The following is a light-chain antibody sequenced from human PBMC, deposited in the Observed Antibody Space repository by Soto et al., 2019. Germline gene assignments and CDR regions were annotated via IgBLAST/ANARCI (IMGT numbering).Light chain of an antibody. Sequence: QSALTQPASVSGSPGQSITISCTGTSSDVGGYNFVSWYQHHPGKAPKLIIYEVSNRPSGVSTRFSASKSGNTASLTIFGLQAEDEADYYCSSYTTSSTLVLFGGGTKLTVL. J-gene: IGLJ2*01. CDR3: SSYTTSSTLVL. CDR2: EVS. V-gene: IGLV2-14*01. CDR1: SSDVGGYNF.